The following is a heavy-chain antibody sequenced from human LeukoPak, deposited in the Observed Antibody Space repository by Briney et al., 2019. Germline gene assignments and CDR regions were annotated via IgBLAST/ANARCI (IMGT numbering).Heavy chain of an antibody. Sequence: SETLSLTCTVSGGSISSGDYYWSWIRQPPGRGLEWIGYIYYSGSTYYNPSLKSRVTISVDTSKNQFSLKLSSVTAADTAVYYCASAPYDYGGNRDYWGQGTLVTVSS. D-gene: IGHD4-23*01. J-gene: IGHJ4*02. CDR2: IYYSGST. V-gene: IGHV4-30-4*01. CDR3: ASAPYDYGGNRDY. CDR1: GGSISSGDYY.